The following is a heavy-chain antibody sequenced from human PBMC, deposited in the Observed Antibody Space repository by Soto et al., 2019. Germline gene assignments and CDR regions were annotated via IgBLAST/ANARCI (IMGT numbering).Heavy chain of an antibody. CDR1: GGSFSTYI. CDR2: TIPMFATA. Sequence: QVHLGQSGAEVKKPGSSVNVSCKASGGSFSTYIFAWVRQAPGQGLEWMGGTIPMFATAQYAQKLQGRVTITADESTRTVYMDLTSLTSDDTAVYYCARGLFGQQWLVGFDTWGQGTLVTVSS. J-gene: IGHJ4*02. D-gene: IGHD6-19*01. V-gene: IGHV1-69*01. CDR3: ARGLFGQQWLVGFDT.